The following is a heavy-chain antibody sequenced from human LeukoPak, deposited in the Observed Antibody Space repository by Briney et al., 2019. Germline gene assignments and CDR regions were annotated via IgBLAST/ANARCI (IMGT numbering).Heavy chain of an antibody. V-gene: IGHV3-48*03. D-gene: IGHD1-26*01. CDR2: ISSRGNTV. CDR3: AWVATYYFDD. Sequence: GGSLRLSCAASGFTFSDYEMNWIRQTPGKGLEWISYISSRGNTVYYADSVKGRFTISRDNAKNSLFLQMNNLRVEDTGVYYCAWVATYYFDDWRQGILVTVSS. CDR1: GFTFSDYE. J-gene: IGHJ4*02.